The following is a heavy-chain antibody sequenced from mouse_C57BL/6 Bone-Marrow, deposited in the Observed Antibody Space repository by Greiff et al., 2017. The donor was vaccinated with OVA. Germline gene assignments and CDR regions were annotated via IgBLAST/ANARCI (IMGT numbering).Heavy chain of an antibody. CDR2: IHPSDSDT. Sequence: QVQLKQPGAELVKPGASVKVSCKASGYTFTSYWMHWVKQRPGQGLEWIGRIHPSDSDTNYNQKFKGKATLTVDKSSSTAYMQLSSLTSEDSAVYYCAMTSYYGSSYFDYWGQGTTLTVSS. J-gene: IGHJ2*01. V-gene: IGHV1-74*01. CDR3: AMTSYYGSSYFDY. D-gene: IGHD1-1*01. CDR1: GYTFTSYW.